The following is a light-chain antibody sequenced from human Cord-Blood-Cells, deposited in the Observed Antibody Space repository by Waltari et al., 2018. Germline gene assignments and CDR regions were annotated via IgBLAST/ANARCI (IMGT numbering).Light chain of an antibody. V-gene: IGKV3-20*01. CDR3: QQYGSWT. J-gene: IGKJ1*01. CDR1: QSVSSSY. CDR2: GAS. Sequence: ETVLPQSPGPLALSPGERATLSCRASQSVSSSYLAWYQQKPGQAPRLLIYGASSRATGIPDRFSGSGSGTDFTLTISRLEPEDFAVYYCQQYGSWTFGQGTKVEIK.